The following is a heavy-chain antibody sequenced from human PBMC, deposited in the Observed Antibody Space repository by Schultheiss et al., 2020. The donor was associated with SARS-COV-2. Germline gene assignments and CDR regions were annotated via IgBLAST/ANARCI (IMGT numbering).Heavy chain of an antibody. Sequence: GESLKISCAASGFTFSSYSMNWVRQAPGKGLEWVSSISSSSSYIYYADSVKGRFTISRDNAKNSLYLQMNSLRAEDTAVYYCASTLGPYCSSTSCYDRGDVWGKGTTVTVSS. CDR2: ISSSSSYI. D-gene: IGHD2-2*01. CDR3: ASTLGPYCSSTSCYDRGDV. CDR1: GFTFSSYS. J-gene: IGHJ6*04. V-gene: IGHV3-21*01.